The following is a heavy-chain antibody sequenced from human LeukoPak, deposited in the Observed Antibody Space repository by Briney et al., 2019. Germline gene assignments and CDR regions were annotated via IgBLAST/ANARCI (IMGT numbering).Heavy chain of an antibody. Sequence: GGSLRLSCEASGFTVSSNYMSWVRQAPGKGLEWVSVLYSGGSTYHADSVKGRFTISRDDSKNTLYLQMNRLRDEDTAVYYCARGPYTSGWCDYFDYWGQGSLVTVSS. J-gene: IGHJ4*02. D-gene: IGHD6-19*01. CDR1: GFTVSSNY. CDR2: LYSGGST. CDR3: ARGPYTSGWCDYFDY. V-gene: IGHV3-66*02.